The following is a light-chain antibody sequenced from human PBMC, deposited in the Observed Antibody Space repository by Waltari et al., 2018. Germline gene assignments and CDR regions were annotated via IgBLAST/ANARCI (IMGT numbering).Light chain of an antibody. J-gene: IGLJ3*02. CDR3: QSYDTSLSVV. CDR2: GST. CDR1: GSHTGAGSD. Sequence: QSVLTQPPSVSGAPGQRVTIPCPGRGSHTGAGSDVHWYHQVPRTAPKLLIYGSTSRPLGVPDRFFGSTSGTSASLTITGLQVEDEGDYYCQSYDTSLSVVFGGGTKLTVL. V-gene: IGLV1-40*01.